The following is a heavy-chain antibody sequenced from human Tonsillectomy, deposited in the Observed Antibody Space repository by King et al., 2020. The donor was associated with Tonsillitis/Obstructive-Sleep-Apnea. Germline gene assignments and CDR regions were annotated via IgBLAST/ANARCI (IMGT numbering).Heavy chain of an antibody. J-gene: IGHJ4*02. V-gene: IGHV3-11*06. CDR1: GFTFSDYY. CDR2: ISSRDSYT. CDR3: ARVYHFWVGYSPLDY. D-gene: IGHD3-3*01. Sequence: VQLVESGGGLVKPGGSLRLSCAASGFTFSDYYMSWIRQAPGKGLEWVSYISSRDSYTNYADSVKGRFTISRDNAKHSLYLQMNSLRAEDTAVYYCARVYHFWVGYSPLDYWGQGTQLTVSS.